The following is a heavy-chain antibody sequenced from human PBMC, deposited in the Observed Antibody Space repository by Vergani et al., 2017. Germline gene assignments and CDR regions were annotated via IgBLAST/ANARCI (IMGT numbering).Heavy chain of an antibody. Sequence: EVQLVESGGGLVQPGGSLRLSCAASGFTVSSNYMSWVRQAPGKGLEWVSVIYSGGSTYYADSVKGRFTISRDNSKNTLYLQMNSLRAEDTAVYYCARDTGGSGSYYRVHYYYYYGMDVWGQGTTVTVSS. CDR3: ARDTGGSGSYYRVHYYYYYGMDV. D-gene: IGHD3-10*01. J-gene: IGHJ6*02. V-gene: IGHV3-66*02. CDR1: GFTVSSNY. CDR2: IYSGGST.